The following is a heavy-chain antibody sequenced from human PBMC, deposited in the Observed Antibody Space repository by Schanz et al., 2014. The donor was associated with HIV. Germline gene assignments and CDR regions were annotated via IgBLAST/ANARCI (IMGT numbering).Heavy chain of an antibody. CDR1: GYSFTGYY. CDR2: INPTNGKT. J-gene: IGHJ4*02. CDR3: ARNQYQMLPFDF. D-gene: IGHD2-15*01. Sequence: QVQLVQSGAEVEKPGASAKVSCKASGYSFTGYYIHWVRQAPGQGLEWMGWINPTNGKTFYTQKFRGRVTTTRDTSVNTASMEVSRLMSDDTAVYYCARNQYQMLPFDFWGQGTLVTVSS. V-gene: IGHV1-2*02.